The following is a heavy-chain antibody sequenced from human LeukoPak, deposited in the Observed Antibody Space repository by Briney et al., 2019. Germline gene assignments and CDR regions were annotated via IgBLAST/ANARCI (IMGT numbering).Heavy chain of an antibody. V-gene: IGHV3-23*01. J-gene: IGHJ4*02. CDR2: ISGSGGST. Sequence: GGSLRLSCAASRFTFSSYAMSWVRQAPGKGLEWVSAISGSGGSTYYADSVKGRFTISRDNSKNTLYLQMNSLRAEDTAVYYCAKDRGFYCSSTSCFFDYWGQGTLVTVSS. D-gene: IGHD2-2*01. CDR1: RFTFSSYA. CDR3: AKDRGFYCSSTSCFFDY.